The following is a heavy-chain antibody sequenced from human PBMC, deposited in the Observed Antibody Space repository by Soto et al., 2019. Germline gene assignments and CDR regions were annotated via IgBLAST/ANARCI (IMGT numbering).Heavy chain of an antibody. Sequence: SETLSLTCTVSGGSISSGDYYWIWIRQHPGKGLEWIGYIYYSGSTYYNPSLKSRVTISVDTSKNQFSLKLSSVTAADTAVYYCAVTTVTLGFAFDIWGQGTMVTVSS. CDR1: GGSISSGDYY. J-gene: IGHJ3*02. V-gene: IGHV4-31*03. CDR2: IYYSGST. D-gene: IGHD4-17*01. CDR3: AVTTVTLGFAFDI.